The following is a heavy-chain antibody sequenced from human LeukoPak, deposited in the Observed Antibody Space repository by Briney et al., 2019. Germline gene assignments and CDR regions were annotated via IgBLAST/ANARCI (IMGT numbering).Heavy chain of an antibody. V-gene: IGHV3-7*03. CDR1: GFTFSSYW. D-gene: IGHD4-17*01. CDR2: IKQDGGEI. CDR3: ARDKTHDYGDSYFEY. J-gene: IGHJ4*02. Sequence: GGSLRLSCAASGFTFSSYWMSWVRQAPGKGLEWVANIKQDGGEIYYVDSVKGRFTISRDNTKNSLYLQMNSLRAEDTAVYYCARDKTHDYGDSYFEYWGQGTLVTVSS.